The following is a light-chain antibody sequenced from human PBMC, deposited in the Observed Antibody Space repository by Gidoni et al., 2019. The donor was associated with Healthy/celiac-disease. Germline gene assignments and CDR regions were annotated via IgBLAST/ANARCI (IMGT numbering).Light chain of an antibody. Sequence: PGARATLSCRASQSVSSNLAWYQQKPGQAPRLLIYGASTRATGIPARFSGSGSGTEFTLTISSLQSEDFAVYYCQQYNNWPFTFGPGTKVDIK. CDR1: QSVSSN. CDR2: GAS. CDR3: QQYNNWPFT. V-gene: IGKV3-15*01. J-gene: IGKJ3*01.